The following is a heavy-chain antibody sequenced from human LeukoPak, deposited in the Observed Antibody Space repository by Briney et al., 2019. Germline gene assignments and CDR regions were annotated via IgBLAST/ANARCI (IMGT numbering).Heavy chain of an antibody. CDR1: GFTFSSYA. CDR3: AKETGYSYGTGGTDY. Sequence: PGGSLRLSCAASGFTFSSYAMSWVRQAPGKGMEWVSAISGSGGSTYYADSVKGRFTISRDNSKNTLYLQMNSLRAEDTAVYYCAKETGYSYGTGGTDYWGQGTLVTVSS. V-gene: IGHV3-23*01. CDR2: ISGSGGST. D-gene: IGHD5-18*01. J-gene: IGHJ4*02.